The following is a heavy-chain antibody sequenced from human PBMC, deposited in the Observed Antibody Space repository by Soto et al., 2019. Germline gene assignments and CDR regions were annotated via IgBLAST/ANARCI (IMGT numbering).Heavy chain of an antibody. CDR1: GFSLANFP. CDR3: AKGPPPNIGWPYYFDY. CDR2: ISPRGDNI. Sequence: SLRLSCVASGFSLANFPMNWVRQTPGKGLEWISYISPRGDNIYYAESVKGRFTISRDNARNSLFLQMNSLRDEDAALYYCAKGPPPNIGWPYYFDYLGQGVPVTVS. D-gene: IGHD6-19*01. V-gene: IGHV3-48*02. J-gene: IGHJ4*02.